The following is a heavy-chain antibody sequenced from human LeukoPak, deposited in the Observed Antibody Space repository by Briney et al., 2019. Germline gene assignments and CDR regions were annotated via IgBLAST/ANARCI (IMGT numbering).Heavy chain of an antibody. CDR2: INPNSGGT. Sequence: GASVKVSCKASGYAFTGYYLHWVRQAPGQGLEWMGRINPNSGGTNYAQKFQGRVTMTEDTSTDTAYMELSSLRSEDTAVYYCATGSYEPSAANDAFDIWGQGTMVTVSS. D-gene: IGHD2-15*01. CDR3: ATGSYEPSAANDAFDI. J-gene: IGHJ3*02. CDR1: GYAFTGYY. V-gene: IGHV1-2*06.